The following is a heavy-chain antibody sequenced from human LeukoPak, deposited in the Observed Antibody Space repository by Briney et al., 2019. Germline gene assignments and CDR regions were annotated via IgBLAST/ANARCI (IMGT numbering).Heavy chain of an antibody. CDR3: ARVATIYYDSSVGPFDI. J-gene: IGHJ3*02. V-gene: IGHV1-69*13. Sequence: SVKVSCKASGGTFSSYAISWVRQAPGQGLEWMGGIIPIFGTANYAQKFQGRVTITADESTSTAYMELSSLRSEDTAVYYCARVATIYYDSSVGPFDIWGQGTMVTVSS. D-gene: IGHD3-22*01. CDR2: IIPIFGTA. CDR1: GGTFSSYA.